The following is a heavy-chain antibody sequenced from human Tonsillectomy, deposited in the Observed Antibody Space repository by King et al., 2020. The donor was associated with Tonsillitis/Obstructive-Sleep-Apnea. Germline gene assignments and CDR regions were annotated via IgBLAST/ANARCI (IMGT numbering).Heavy chain of an antibody. V-gene: IGHV7-4-1*02. CDR2: INTNTGNP. D-gene: IGHD3-22*01. CDR3: AREIYYDSSGYSYYYHYYMDV. Sequence: QLVQSGSELKKPGASVKVSCKASGYTFTNYGMNWVRQAPGQGLEWMGWINTNTGNPTYAQGFTGRFVFSLDTSVSTAYLQISSLKAEDTAVYYCAREIYYDSSGYSYYYHYYMDVWGKGTTVTVSS. J-gene: IGHJ6*03. CDR1: GYTFTNYG.